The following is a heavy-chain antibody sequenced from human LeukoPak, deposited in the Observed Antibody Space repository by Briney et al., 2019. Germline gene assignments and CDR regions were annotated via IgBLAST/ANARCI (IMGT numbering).Heavy chain of an antibody. CDR1: GFPFRDYY. CDR3: AREVVIFHDYYYYGMAV. V-gene: IGHV3-11*01. CDR2: ISRSGDSL. J-gene: IGHJ6*02. D-gene: IGHD2/OR15-2a*01. Sequence: GGSLRLSCAASGFPFRDYYMTWTRQAPGKGLEWISYISRSGDSLYYADSVEGRFTISRDNAKNSLFLQMNSLRADDTAVYYCAREVVIFHDYYYYGMAVWGQGTTVTVSS.